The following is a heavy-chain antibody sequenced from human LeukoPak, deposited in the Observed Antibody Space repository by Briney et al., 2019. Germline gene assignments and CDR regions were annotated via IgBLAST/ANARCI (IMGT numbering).Heavy chain of an antibody. Sequence: PGGSLRLSCAASGFTFSSYAMSWVRQAPGKGLEWVSAISGSGGSTYYADSVKGRFTISRDNSKNTLYLQMNSLRAEDTAVYYCAKDRNYYDSSGYPITRDAFDIWGQGTMVTVSS. J-gene: IGHJ3*02. V-gene: IGHV3-23*01. CDR1: GFTFSSYA. D-gene: IGHD3-22*01. CDR3: AKDRNYYDSSGYPITRDAFDI. CDR2: ISGSGGST.